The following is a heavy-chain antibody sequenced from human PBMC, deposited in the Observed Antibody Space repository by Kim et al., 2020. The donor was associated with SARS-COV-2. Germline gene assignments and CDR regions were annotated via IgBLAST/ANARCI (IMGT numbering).Heavy chain of an antibody. CDR3: ARDSLDIVVVPAAPYYYYGMDV. J-gene: IGHJ6*02. Sequence: SVKVSCKASGGTFSSYAISWVRQAPGQGLEWMGGIIPIFGTANYAQKFQGRVTITADESTSTAYMELSSLRSEATAVYYCARDSLDIVVVPAAPYYYYGMDVWGQGTTVTVSS. CDR2: IIPIFGTA. CDR1: GGTFSSYA. D-gene: IGHD2-2*03. V-gene: IGHV1-69*13.